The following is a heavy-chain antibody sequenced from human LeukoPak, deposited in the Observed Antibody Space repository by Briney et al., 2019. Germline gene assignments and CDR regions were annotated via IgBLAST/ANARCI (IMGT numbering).Heavy chain of an antibody. Sequence: GGSLRLSCAASGFTFSSYWMSWVRQAPGKGLEWVANIKQDGGEKHYVDSVKGRFTISRDNAKNSLYLQMNSLRAEDTAVYYCARDPYTVTSYYYYMDVWGKGTTVTVSS. D-gene: IGHD4-17*01. CDR2: IKQDGGEK. V-gene: IGHV3-7*01. J-gene: IGHJ6*03. CDR1: GFTFSSYW. CDR3: ARDPYTVTSYYYYMDV.